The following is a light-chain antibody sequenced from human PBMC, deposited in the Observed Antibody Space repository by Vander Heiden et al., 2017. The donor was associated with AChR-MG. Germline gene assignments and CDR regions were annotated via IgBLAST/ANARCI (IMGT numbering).Light chain of an antibody. Sequence: DIVLTHSPPPLSLSPGESATLSGSDSQSVSSYLAWYQQKPGQAPRLLIYDASNRATGIPARFSGSGSGTDFTLTISILDPEDFAVYYCQQGSNWLYTFGHGTKVEIK. CDR2: DAS. CDR1: QSVSSY. V-gene: IGKV3-11*01. J-gene: IGKJ3*01. CDR3: QQGSNWLYT.